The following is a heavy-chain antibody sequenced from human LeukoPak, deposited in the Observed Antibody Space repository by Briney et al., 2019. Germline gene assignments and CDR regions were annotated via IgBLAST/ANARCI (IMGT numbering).Heavy chain of an antibody. V-gene: IGHV4-59*01. CDR2: IYYSGST. CDR1: GGSISSYY. CDR3: ARDRSFLRFGGFDY. Sequence: PSETLSLTCTVSGGSISSYYWSWIRQPPGKGLEWIGYIYYSGSTKYNPSLKSRVTISVDTSKNQFSLQLSSVTAADTGVYYCARDRSFLRFGGFDYWGQGTLVTVSS. D-gene: IGHD3-10*01. J-gene: IGHJ4*02.